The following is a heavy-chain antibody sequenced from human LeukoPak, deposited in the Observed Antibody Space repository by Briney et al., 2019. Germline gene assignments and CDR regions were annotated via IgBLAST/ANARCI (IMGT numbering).Heavy chain of an antibody. CDR3: ASSIAAAGVLFDY. D-gene: IGHD6-13*01. Sequence: PGGSLRLSCAASGFTVSSNYMSWVRQAPGKGLEWVSVLYSGGSTYYADSVKGRFTISRDNSKNTLYLQMNSLRAEDTAVYYCASSIAAAGVLFDYWGQGTLVSVSS. CDR2: LYSGGST. V-gene: IGHV3-53*01. CDR1: GFTVSSNY. J-gene: IGHJ4*02.